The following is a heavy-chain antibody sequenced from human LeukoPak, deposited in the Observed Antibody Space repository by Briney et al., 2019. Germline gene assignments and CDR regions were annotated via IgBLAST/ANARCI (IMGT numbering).Heavy chain of an antibody. CDR3: ERDPCQVSRIVWFDP. J-gene: IGHJ5*02. CDR1: GGSISSGSYY. D-gene: IGHD2-15*01. V-gene: IGHV4-61*02. CDR2: IYTSGST. Sequence: SETLSLTCTVSGGSISSGSYYWSWIRQPAGKGLEWIVRIYTSGSTNYNPSLKSRVTISVDTSKNQFSLKLSSVTAAHTAVYFRERDPCQVSRIVWFDPWGQGTLVTVSS.